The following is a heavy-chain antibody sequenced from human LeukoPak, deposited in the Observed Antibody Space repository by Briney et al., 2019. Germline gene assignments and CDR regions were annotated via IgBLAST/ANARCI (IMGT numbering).Heavy chain of an antibody. V-gene: IGHV4-39*01. J-gene: IGHJ3*02. CDR1: GGSVSSGGYD. CDR2: IYYSGST. Sequence: MASETLSLTCTVSGGSVSSGGYDCGWSRQPPRKGMEWIVRIYYSGSTYYNPSLKSRVTISVATSKNQFSLKLSSVTAADTAVYYCARHLPAPGAFDIWGQGTMVTVSS. CDR3: ARHLPAPGAFDI.